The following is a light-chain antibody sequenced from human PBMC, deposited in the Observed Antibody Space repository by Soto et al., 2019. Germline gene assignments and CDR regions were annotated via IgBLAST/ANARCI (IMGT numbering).Light chain of an antibody. CDR1: SSDIGAYTY. CDR3: SSYTSSSTLA. V-gene: IGLV2-14*01. Sequence: QSALTQPASVSGSPGQSITISCTGTSSDIGAYTYVSWYQQHPGKAPKLMIYEVSNRPSGVSNRFSGSKSGNTASLTISGLQDEDEADYYCSSYTSSSTLAFGGGTKLTVL. CDR2: EVS. J-gene: IGLJ3*02.